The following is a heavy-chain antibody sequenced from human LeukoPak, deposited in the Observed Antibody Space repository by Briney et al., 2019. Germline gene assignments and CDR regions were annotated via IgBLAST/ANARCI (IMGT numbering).Heavy chain of an antibody. CDR3: AGTYYHDSSGYYHYSL. J-gene: IGHJ4*02. CDR2: IYYSGST. V-gene: IGHV4-39*07. Sequence: SETLSLTCTVSGGSISSSSYYWGWIRQPPGKGLEWIGSIYYSGSTYYNPSLKSRVTISVDTSKNQFSLKLSSVTAADTAVYYCAGTYYHDSSGYYHYSLWGQGTLVTVSS. D-gene: IGHD3-22*01. CDR1: GGSISSSSYY.